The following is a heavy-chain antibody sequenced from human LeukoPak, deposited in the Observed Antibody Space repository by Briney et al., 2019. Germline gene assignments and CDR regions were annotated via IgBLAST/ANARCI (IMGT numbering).Heavy chain of an antibody. CDR3: ARDGRFLEYYYYYGMDV. D-gene: IGHD3-3*01. V-gene: IGHV3-7*03. J-gene: IGHJ6*02. CDR2: IKQDGSEK. Sequence: PGGSLRLSCAASGFTFSSYWMSWVRQAPGKGLEWVANIKQDGSEKYYVDSVKGRFTISRDNAKNSLYLQMNSLRAEDTAVYYCARDGRFLEYYYYYGMDVWGQGTTVTVSS. CDR1: GFTFSSYW.